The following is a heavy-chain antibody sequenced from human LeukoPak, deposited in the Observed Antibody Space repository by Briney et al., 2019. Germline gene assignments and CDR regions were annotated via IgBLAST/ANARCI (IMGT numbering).Heavy chain of an antibody. CDR1: GFTFSSYA. CDR2: ISYDGSNK. D-gene: IGHD3-22*01. V-gene: IGHV3-30*04. CDR3: ARGSNYYDSSGYHN. Sequence: GGSLRLSCAASGFTFSSYAMHWVRQVPGKGLEWVAVISYDGSNKYYADSVKGRFTISRDNSENTLYLQMNSLRAEDTAVYYCARGSNYYDSSGYHNWGQGTLVTVSS. J-gene: IGHJ4*02.